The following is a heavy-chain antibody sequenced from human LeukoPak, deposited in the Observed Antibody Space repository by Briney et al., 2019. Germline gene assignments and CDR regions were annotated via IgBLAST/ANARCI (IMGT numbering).Heavy chain of an antibody. V-gene: IGHV3-30*03. J-gene: IGHJ4*02. CDR3: ASLRSGSGTFYNDY. D-gene: IGHD3-10*01. Sequence: GRSLRLSCAASGFTFRNYGMQWVRQTPGKGLEWVTLISYDGSDKYYADSVKGRFSISRDNSKNTLYLQLNSLRAEDTAVYYCASLRSGSGTFYNDYWGQGTLVTVSS. CDR1: GFTFRNYG. CDR2: ISYDGSDK.